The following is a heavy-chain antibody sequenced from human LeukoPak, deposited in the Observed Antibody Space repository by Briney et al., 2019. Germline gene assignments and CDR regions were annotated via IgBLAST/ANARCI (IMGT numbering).Heavy chain of an antibody. CDR3: ARGFYYDRRGYFDY. CDR1: GGSFNGYY. D-gene: IGHD3-22*01. V-gene: IGHV4-34*01. CDR2: INHTGGT. Sequence: SETLSLTCTVYGGSFNGYYWSWIRQPPGKGLEWIGEINHTGGTNYNPSLKSRAIISVDTSKKQFSLNLSSVTAADTAVYYCARGFYYDRRGYFDYWGQGSLITVSS. J-gene: IGHJ4*02.